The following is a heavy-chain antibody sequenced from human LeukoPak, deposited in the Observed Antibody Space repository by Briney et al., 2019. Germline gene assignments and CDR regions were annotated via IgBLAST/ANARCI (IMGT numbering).Heavy chain of an antibody. CDR3: ARALIGFDP. CDR1: GFTFSSYA. CDR2: ISYDGSNK. J-gene: IGHJ5*02. D-gene: IGHD3-16*02. V-gene: IGHV3-30*04. Sequence: PGGSLRLSCAASGFTFSSYAMHWVRQAPGKGPEWVAVISYDGSNKYYADSVKGRFTISRDNSKNTLYLQMNSLRAEDTAVYYCARALIGFDPWGQGTLVTVSS.